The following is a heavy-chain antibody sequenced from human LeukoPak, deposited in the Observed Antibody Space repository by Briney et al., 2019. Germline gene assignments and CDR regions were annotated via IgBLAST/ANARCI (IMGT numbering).Heavy chain of an antibody. Sequence: SETLSLTCSVSGDSIRNYFWSWIRRPARKGLEWIGRIYTSGSIDYKPSLRSRVTMSVDTSRNQFSLKLTSVTAADTAVYYCARGGLAVAGNLDYWGQGTLVTVSS. V-gene: IGHV4-4*07. CDR2: IYTSGSI. D-gene: IGHD6-19*01. CDR3: ARGGLAVAGNLDY. CDR1: GDSIRNYF. J-gene: IGHJ4*02.